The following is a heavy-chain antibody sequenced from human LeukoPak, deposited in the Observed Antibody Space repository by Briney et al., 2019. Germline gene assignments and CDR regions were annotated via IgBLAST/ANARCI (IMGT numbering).Heavy chain of an antibody. J-gene: IGHJ3*02. D-gene: IGHD2-2*01. Sequence: PSETLSLTCTVSGGSISSYYWSWIRQPPGKGLEWIGYIYYSGSTNYNPSLKSRVTISVDTSKNQFSLKLSSVTAADTAVYYCARDPGTSWYAFDIWGQGTMVTVSS. CDR2: IYYSGST. CDR1: GGSISSYY. V-gene: IGHV4-59*01. CDR3: ARDPGTSWYAFDI.